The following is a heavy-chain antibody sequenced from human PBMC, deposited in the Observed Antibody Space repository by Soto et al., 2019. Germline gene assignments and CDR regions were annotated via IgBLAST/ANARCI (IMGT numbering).Heavy chain of an antibody. CDR1: GYTFTGYY. J-gene: IGHJ6*02. Sequence: ASVKVSCKASGYTFTGYYMHWVRQAPGQGLEWMGWINPNSGGTNYAQKFQGWVTMTRDTSISTAYMELSRLRSDDTAVYYCARGVTMVRVVIKDYYYGMDVWGQGTTVTVSS. D-gene: IGHD3-10*01. CDR3: ARGVTMVRVVIKDYYYGMDV. V-gene: IGHV1-2*04. CDR2: INPNSGGT.